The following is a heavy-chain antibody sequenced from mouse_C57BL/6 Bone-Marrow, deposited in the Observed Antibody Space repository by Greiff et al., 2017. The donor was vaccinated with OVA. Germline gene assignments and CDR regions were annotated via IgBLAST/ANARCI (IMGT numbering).Heavy chain of an antibody. CDR2: IYPGDGDT. CDR1: GYAFSSSW. Sequence: VVESGASVKISCKASGYAFSSSWMNWVKQRPGKGLEWIGRIYPGDGDTNYNGKFKGTATLTADKSSSTAYMQLSSLTSEDSAVYCCARDNYDLAWFAYWGQGTLVTVSA. J-gene: IGHJ3*01. D-gene: IGHD1-3*01. CDR3: ARDNYDLAWFAY. V-gene: IGHV1-82*01.